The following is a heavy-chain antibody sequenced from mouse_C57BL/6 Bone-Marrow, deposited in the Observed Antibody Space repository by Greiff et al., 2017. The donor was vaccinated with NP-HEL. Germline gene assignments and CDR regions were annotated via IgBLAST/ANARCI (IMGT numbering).Heavy chain of an antibody. CDR3: ARRESQGAMDY. V-gene: IGHV2-2*01. J-gene: IGHJ4*01. Sequence: VMLVESGPGLVQPSQSLSITCTVSGFSLTSYGVHWVRQSPGKGLEWLGVIWSGGSTDYNAAFISRLSISKDNSKRKVFFKMNSLQADETAIYYCARRESQGAMDYWGQGTSVTVSS. CDR1: GFSLTSYG. CDR2: IWSGGST.